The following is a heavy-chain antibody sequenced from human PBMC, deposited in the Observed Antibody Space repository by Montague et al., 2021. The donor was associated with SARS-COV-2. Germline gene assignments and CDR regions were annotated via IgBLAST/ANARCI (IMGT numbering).Heavy chain of an antibody. J-gene: IGHJ6*02. V-gene: IGHV4-34*01. Sequence: SETLSLTCAVYGGSISGYYLNWIRKPPGKGLELNWEIHHYGSTNYNPYPNRRGTITVATSTNQISLTLTPVTAADTAVFYCSRSTVTNAPFGFSNKLRSRYYGMDVWGRGTTVTVSS. CDR1: GGSISGYY. CDR3: SRSTVTNAPFGFSNKLRSRYYGMDV. CDR2: IHHYGST. D-gene: IGHD4-17*01.